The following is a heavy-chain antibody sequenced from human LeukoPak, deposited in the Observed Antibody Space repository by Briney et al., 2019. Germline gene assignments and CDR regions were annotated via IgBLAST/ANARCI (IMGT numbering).Heavy chain of an antibody. D-gene: IGHD4-23*01. V-gene: IGHV5-51*01. J-gene: IGHJ3*02. CDR1: GYSFSIYW. CDR2: IYPADSDT. CDR3: ARPGEPTQLLDAFDI. Sequence: GESLKISCKGSGYSFSIYWIGWVRQVPGKGLEWMGIIYPADSDTRYNPSFQGQFTISADKSISTAYLQWSSLKASDTAMYYCARPGEPTQLLDAFDIWGQGTMVTVSS.